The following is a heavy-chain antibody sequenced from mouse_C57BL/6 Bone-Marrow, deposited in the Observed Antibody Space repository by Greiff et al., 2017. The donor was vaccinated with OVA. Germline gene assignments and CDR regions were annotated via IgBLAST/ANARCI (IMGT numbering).Heavy chain of an antibody. D-gene: IGHD1-1*01. CDR3: TGPLYYYGSSDYFDY. J-gene: IGHJ2*01. V-gene: IGHV6-3*01. CDR1: GFTFSNYW. Sequence: DVQLQESGGGLVQPGGSMKLSCVASGFTFSNYWMNWVRQSPEKGLEWVAQIRLKSDNYATHYAESVKGRFTISRDDSKSSVYLQMNNLRAEDTGIYYCTGPLYYYGSSDYFDYWGQGTTLTVSS. CDR2: IRLKSDNYAT.